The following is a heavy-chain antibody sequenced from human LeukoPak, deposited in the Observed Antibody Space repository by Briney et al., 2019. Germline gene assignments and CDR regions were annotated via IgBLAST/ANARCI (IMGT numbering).Heavy chain of an antibody. V-gene: IGHV5-51*01. CDR1: GYSFTTYW. Sequence: GESLKISCKASGYSFTTYWIGWVRQMPGKDLEWVGSIYPGDSDTRYSPTFQGQVTISADKSISTAYVQWSSLKASDTAIYYCARRGFGSGYEPWGQGTLVTVSS. CDR3: ARRGFGSGYEP. J-gene: IGHJ5*02. CDR2: IYPGDSDT. D-gene: IGHD5-12*01.